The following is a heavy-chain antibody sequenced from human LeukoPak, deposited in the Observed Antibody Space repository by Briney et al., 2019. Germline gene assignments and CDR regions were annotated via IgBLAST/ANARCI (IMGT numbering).Heavy chain of an antibody. CDR1: GFTFSSYA. D-gene: IGHD3-22*01. J-gene: IGHJ4*02. Sequence: PGGSLRLSCAASGFTFSSYAMHWVRQAPGKGLEWVAVISYDGSNKYYADSVKGRFTISRDNSKNTLYLQMNSLRAEDTAVYYCAREGITMIVVDEWGQGTLVTVSS. CDR3: AREGITMIVVDE. V-gene: IGHV3-30-3*01. CDR2: ISYDGSNK.